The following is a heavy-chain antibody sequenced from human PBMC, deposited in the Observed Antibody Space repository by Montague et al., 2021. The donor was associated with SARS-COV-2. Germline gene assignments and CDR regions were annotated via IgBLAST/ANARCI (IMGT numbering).Heavy chain of an antibody. J-gene: IGHJ4*02. CDR3: ARPGCSSTSCCGPLGY. CDR2: IIHSGST. CDR1: GESFSGYY. Sequence: SETLSLTCAVYGESFSGYYWGWIRQPPGKGLEWIGEIIHSGSTNSNPSLKSRLTISVDTSKNQFSLKLSSVTAADTAVYYCARPGCSSTSCCGPLGYWGRGALVTVSS. V-gene: IGHV4-34*12. D-gene: IGHD2-2*01.